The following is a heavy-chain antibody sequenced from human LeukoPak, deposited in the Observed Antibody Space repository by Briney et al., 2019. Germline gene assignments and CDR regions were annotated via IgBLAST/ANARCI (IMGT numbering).Heavy chain of an antibody. D-gene: IGHD7-27*01. CDR3: ARGPTGDRYYYYYMDV. Sequence: GASVKVSCKASGYTFTSYDINWVRQATGQGLEWMGWMNPNSGNTGYAQKFQGRVTITRNTSISTVYMELSSLRSEDTAVYYCARGPTGDRYYYYYMDVWGKGTTVTVSS. V-gene: IGHV1-8*03. CDR2: MNPNSGNT. CDR1: GYTFTSYD. J-gene: IGHJ6*03.